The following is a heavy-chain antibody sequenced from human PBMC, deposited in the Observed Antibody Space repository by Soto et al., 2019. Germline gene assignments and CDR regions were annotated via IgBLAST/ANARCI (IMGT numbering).Heavy chain of an antibody. CDR1: GGSFSGYY. V-gene: IGHV4-34*01. J-gene: IGHJ4*02. CDR2: INHSGST. D-gene: IGHD6-19*01. Sequence: PSETLSLTCAVYGGSFSGYYWSWIRQPPGKGLEWIGEINHSGSTNYNPSLKSRVTISVDTSKNQFSLKLSSVTAADTAVYYCARGGWYVFDYWGQGTLVTVSS. CDR3: ARGGWYVFDY.